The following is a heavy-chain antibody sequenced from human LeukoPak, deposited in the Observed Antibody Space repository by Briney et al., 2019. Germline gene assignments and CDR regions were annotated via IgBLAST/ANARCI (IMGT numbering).Heavy chain of an antibody. V-gene: IGHV1-69*13. J-gene: IGHJ4*02. CDR2: IIPIFGTA. CDR3: AADYDILTGYFPLDY. D-gene: IGHD3-9*01. CDR1: GGTFSSYA. Sequence: SVKVSCKASGGTFSSYAISWVRQAPGQGLEWMGGIIPIFGTANCAQKFQGRVTITADESTSTAYMELSSLRSEDTAVYYCAADYDILTGYFPLDYWGQGTLVTVSS.